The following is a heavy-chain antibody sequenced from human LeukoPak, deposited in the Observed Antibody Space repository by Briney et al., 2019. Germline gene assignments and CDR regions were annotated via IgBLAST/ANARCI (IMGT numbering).Heavy chain of an antibody. CDR1: GFTFRSHA. V-gene: IGHV3-23*01. CDR3: VRKVIVATNYFDL. Sequence: GGSLRLSCAASGFTFRSHAMSWVRQAPGKGLEWVSSISGSGDRTYYADSVKGRLTISRDNSKKTVYVQVNSLRADDTAVYYCVRKVIVATNYFDLWGQGTLVTVSS. D-gene: IGHD2-15*01. J-gene: IGHJ4*02. CDR2: ISGSGDRT.